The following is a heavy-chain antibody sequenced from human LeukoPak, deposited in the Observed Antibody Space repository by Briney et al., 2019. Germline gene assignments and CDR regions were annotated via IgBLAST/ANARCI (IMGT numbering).Heavy chain of an antibody. CDR2: ISHSGST. D-gene: IGHD3-16*01. CDR1: GGSIGNYY. Sequence: SETLSLTCTVSGGSIGNYYWSWIRQPPGKGLQWIGYISHSGSTNYNSSLKSRVTISVDTSKNQFSLKLRSVTAADTAVYYCARFGSDTYGYKYYFDYWGQGALVTVSS. CDR3: ARFGSDTYGYKYYFDY. J-gene: IGHJ4*02. V-gene: IGHV4-59*08.